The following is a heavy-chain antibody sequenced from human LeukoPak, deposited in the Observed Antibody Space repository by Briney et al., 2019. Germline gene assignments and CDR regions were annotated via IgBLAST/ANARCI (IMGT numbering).Heavy chain of an antibody. CDR2: IKQGGREK. V-gene: IGHV3-7*01. CDR1: GFTFNDYW. CDR3: ARDLAYSRLDY. Sequence: GKSLRLSCAASGFTFNDYWMTWVRQAPGKGLEWVANIKQGGREKNYVDSVKGRFTISRDNAENSLYLQMNSLRVEDTAFYYCARDLAYSRLDYWGQGMLVTVSS. J-gene: IGHJ4*02. D-gene: IGHD5-18*01.